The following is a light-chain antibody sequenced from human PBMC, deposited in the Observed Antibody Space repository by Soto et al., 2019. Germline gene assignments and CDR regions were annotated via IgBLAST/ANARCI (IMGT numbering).Light chain of an antibody. CDR1: QSISSY. CDR2: DAY. V-gene: IGKV1-5*01. Sequence: IQMPQSPSSLSASVGDRVTITCRAGQSISSYLNWYQQKPGKAPKLLIYDAYNLEIGAPSRFSGSGSGTEFTLTIRSLQPDDFATYYCKKYNSYLWTFGQGTKVDI. CDR3: KKYNSYLWT. J-gene: IGKJ1*01.